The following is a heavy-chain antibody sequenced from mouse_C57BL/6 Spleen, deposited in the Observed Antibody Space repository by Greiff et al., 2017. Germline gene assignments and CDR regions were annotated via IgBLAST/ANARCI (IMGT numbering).Heavy chain of an antibody. D-gene: IGHD1-1*02. J-gene: IGHJ4*01. Sequence: QVQLQQPGAELVKPGASVKLSCKASGYTFTNYWMHWVQQRPGQGLEWIGMINPNSGSTNYNEKFKDKATLTVDKSSSTAYMQLSSLTSEDSAVYYCAREDGSYGGRAMDYWGQGASVTVAS. CDR1: GYTFTNYW. V-gene: IGHV1-64*01. CDR3: AREDGSYGGRAMDY. CDR2: INPNSGST.